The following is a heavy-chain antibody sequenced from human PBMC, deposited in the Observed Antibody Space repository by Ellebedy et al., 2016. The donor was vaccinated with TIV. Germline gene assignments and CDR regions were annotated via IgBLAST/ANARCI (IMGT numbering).Heavy chain of an antibody. CDR3: VRDRDSSGDY. J-gene: IGHJ4*02. Sequence: ASVKVSCKASGYTFTSYRMHWVRQAPGQGLEWMGIINPSGGSATYAQKFQGRVTMTRDRSTSTVYMELVSLRSEDTAVYYCVRDRDSSGDYWGQGTLVTVSS. CDR2: INPSGGSA. V-gene: IGHV1-46*01. CDR1: GYTFTSYR. D-gene: IGHD6-19*01.